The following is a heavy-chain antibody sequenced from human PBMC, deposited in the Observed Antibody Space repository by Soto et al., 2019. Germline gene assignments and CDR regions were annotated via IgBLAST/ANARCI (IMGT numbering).Heavy chain of an antibody. CDR2: VNPNSGGT. Sequence: ASVKVSCKASGYTFTGYYMHWVRQAPGQGLEWMGWVNPNSGGTNYAQKFQGWVTMTRDTSISTAYMELSRLRSDDTAVYYRARGGQIYYYYYYGMDVWGQGTTVTVS. CDR3: ARGGQIYYYYYYGMDV. CDR1: GYTFTGYY. J-gene: IGHJ6*02. V-gene: IGHV1-2*04.